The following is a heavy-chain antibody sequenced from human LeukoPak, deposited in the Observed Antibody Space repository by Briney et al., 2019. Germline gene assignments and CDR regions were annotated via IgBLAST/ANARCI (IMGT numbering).Heavy chain of an antibody. CDR2: MYNRGSP. Sequence: GGSLRLSYAASGFTVSNNYMSWVRQAPGKGLESVSVMYNRGSPYYADSVKGRFTISRDNSKNTLYLQMNSLRPEDTAVYYCARDRFGPGYHFDYWGQGTLVTVSS. CDR3: ARDRFGPGYHFDY. D-gene: IGHD3-10*01. V-gene: IGHV3-66*01. CDR1: GFTVSNNY. J-gene: IGHJ4*02.